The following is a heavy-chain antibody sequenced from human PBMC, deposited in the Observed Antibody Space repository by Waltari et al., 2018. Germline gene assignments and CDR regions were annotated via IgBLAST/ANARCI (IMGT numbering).Heavy chain of an antibody. CDR2: VFTSGTT. D-gene: IGHD1-1*01. CDR1: GGSMSGNY. V-gene: IGHV4-4*07. CDR3: ARAQERRDAFDF. J-gene: IGHJ3*01. Sequence: QVHLQESGPGLVKPSETLSLTCTVPGGSMSGNYWNWLRQPAAKGLEYSGRVFTSGTTNYNPSLKSRVSMSIDTSKGQFSLHLTSVTAADTAVYYCARAQERRDAFDFWGKGTMVTVSS.